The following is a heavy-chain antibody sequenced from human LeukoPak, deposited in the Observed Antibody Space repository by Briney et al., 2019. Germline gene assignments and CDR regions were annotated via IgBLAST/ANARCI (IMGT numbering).Heavy chain of an antibody. D-gene: IGHD5-12*01. CDR2: ISSSSSYI. Sequence: GGSPRLSCAASGFTFSSYSMNWVRQAPGKGLEWVSSISSSSSYIYYADSVKGRFTISRDNAKNSLYLQMNSLRAEDTAVYYCAREGSGYDPFDYWGQGTLVTVSS. J-gene: IGHJ4*02. CDR3: AREGSGYDPFDY. CDR1: GFTFSSYS. V-gene: IGHV3-21*01.